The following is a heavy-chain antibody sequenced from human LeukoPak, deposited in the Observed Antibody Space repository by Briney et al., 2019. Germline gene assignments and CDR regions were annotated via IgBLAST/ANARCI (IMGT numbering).Heavy chain of an antibody. D-gene: IGHD6-19*01. CDR2: ISSSSSTI. CDR1: GFTFSSYS. CDR3: ARDRYSSGWYTVYFDY. Sequence: GGSLRLSCAASGFTFSSYSMNWVRQAPGKGLEWVSYISSSSSTIYYADSVKGRFTISRDNAKNSLYLQMNSLRAEDTAVYYCARDRYSSGWYTVYFDYWGQGTLVTVSS. V-gene: IGHV3-48*04. J-gene: IGHJ4*02.